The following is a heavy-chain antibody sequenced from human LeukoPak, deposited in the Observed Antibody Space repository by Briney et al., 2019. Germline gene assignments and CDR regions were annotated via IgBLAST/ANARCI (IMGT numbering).Heavy chain of an antibody. CDR3: ARGGEPIGGVMFFDA. CDR1: GFTFSTYD. CDR2: FGTAADT. Sequence: GGSLRLSCAASGFTFSTYDMHCVRQRTGKGLEWVSGFGTAADTYYPDSVKGRFTISRENAKNSLYLQMNSLRGGDTAVYYCARGGEPIGGVMFFDAWGQGTLVTVSS. D-gene: IGHD3-16*01. V-gene: IGHV3-13*04. J-gene: IGHJ5*02.